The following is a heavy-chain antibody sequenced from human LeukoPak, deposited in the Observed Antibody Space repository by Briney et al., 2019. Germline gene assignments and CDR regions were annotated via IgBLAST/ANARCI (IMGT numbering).Heavy chain of an antibody. Sequence: GGSLRLSCAASGFTFSSYGMHWVRQAPGKGLEWVAVISYDGSNKYYADSVKGRFTISRDNSKNTLYLQMNSLRAEDTAVYYCAPYSSGYFDYWGQGTLVTVSS. CDR3: APYSSGYFDY. CDR1: GFTFSSYG. J-gene: IGHJ4*02. D-gene: IGHD6-19*01. V-gene: IGHV3-30*03. CDR2: ISYDGSNK.